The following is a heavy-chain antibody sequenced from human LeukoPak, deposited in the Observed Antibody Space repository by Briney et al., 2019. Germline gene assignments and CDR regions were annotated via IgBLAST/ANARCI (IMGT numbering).Heavy chain of an antibody. V-gene: IGHV1-3*01. CDR1: GYTFTSYA. CDR3: ARGYYDSSGYHIPFDY. Sequence: EASVKVSCKATGYTFTSYAMHWVRQAPGQRLKWMGWVNAGNGNTKYSQKFQGRVTITRDTSASTAYMELSSLRSEDTAVYYCARGYYDSSGYHIPFDYWGQGTLVTVSS. D-gene: IGHD3-22*01. CDR2: VNAGNGNT. J-gene: IGHJ4*02.